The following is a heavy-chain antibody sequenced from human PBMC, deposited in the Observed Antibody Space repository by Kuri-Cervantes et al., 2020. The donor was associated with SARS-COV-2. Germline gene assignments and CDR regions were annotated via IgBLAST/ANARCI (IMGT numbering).Heavy chain of an antibody. J-gene: IGHJ5*02. D-gene: IGHD1-26*01. V-gene: IGHV3-30*04. Sequence: GGSLRLSCAASGFTFSSYAMHWVRQAPGKGLEWVAVISYDGSNKYYADSVKGRSTISRDNSKNTLYLQMNSLRAEDTAVYYCARPYSGSYNNWFDPWGQGTLVTVSS. CDR2: ISYDGSNK. CDR3: ARPYSGSYNNWFDP. CDR1: GFTFSSYA.